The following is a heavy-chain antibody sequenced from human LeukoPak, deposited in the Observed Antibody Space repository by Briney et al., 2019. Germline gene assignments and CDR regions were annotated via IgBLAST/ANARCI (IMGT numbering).Heavy chain of an antibody. CDR3: ARGKYTSFDK. V-gene: IGHV6-1*01. Sequence: SQTLSLTCAISGDSIFTNNVAWNWIRQSPSRGLEWLGRTYYRSKWSFDYAVSVKSRITINADTSKNQFSLQLSSVTPEDTAVYYCARGKYTSFDKWGQGTLVTVSS. CDR2: TYYRSKWSF. J-gene: IGHJ4*02. D-gene: IGHD6-6*01. CDR1: GDSIFTNNVA.